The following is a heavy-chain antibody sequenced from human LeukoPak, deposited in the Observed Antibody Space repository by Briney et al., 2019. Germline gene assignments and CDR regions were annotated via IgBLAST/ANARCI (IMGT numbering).Heavy chain of an antibody. Sequence: GASVKLSCKASGYTFTSYYMHWVRQAPGQWLEWMGTIHPSGGSTKYAQKFQGRVTMTRDTSTSTGYMELSSLRSDDTAVYYCARGLSYFDTSAFSDWGQGTLVTVSS. V-gene: IGHV1-46*01. CDR2: IHPSGGST. CDR1: GYTFTSYY. D-gene: IGHD3-22*01. J-gene: IGHJ4*02. CDR3: ARGLSYFDTSAFSD.